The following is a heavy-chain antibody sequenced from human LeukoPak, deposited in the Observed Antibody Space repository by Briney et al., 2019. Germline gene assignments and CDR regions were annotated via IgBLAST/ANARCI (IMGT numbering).Heavy chain of an antibody. D-gene: IGHD6-13*01. J-gene: IGHJ3*02. CDR1: GYTFTSYG. Sequence: ASVKVSCKASGYTFTSYGISWVRQAPGQGLEWMGWSSAYNGNTNYAQKLQGRVTMTKDTSTSTAYMELRSLRSDDTAVYYCARDVALSYSSRAKRAFDIWGQGTMVTVSS. CDR2: SSAYNGNT. V-gene: IGHV1-18*01. CDR3: ARDVALSYSSRAKRAFDI.